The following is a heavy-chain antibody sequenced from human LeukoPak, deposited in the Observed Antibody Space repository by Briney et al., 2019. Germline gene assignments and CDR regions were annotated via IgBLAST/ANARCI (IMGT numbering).Heavy chain of an antibody. V-gene: IGHV3-30-3*01. Sequence: GGSLRLSCAASGFTFSSYAMHWVRQAPGKGLEWVAVISYDGSNKYYADSVKGRFTISRDNSKNTLYLQMNSLRAEDTAVYYCASERGLTWGQGTLVTVSS. CDR3: ASERGLT. CDR1: GFTFSSYA. J-gene: IGHJ5*02. D-gene: IGHD6-25*01. CDR2: ISYDGSNK.